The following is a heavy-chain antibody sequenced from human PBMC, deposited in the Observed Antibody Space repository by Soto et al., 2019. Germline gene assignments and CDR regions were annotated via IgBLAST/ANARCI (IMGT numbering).Heavy chain of an antibody. Sequence: PWWSLRLSCSASVFTCSSYAMSWFRQAPGKGLEWVSAISGSGGSTYYADSVKGRFTISRDNSKNTLYLQMNSLRAEDTAVYYCAKGPYIVVVGGQGTLVTVSS. CDR3: AKGPYIVVV. V-gene: IGHV3-23*01. CDR2: ISGSGGST. D-gene: IGHD2-15*01. CDR1: VFTCSSYA. J-gene: IGHJ4*02.